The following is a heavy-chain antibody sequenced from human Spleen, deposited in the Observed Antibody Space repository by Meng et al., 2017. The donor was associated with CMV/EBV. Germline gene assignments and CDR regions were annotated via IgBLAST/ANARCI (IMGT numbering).Heavy chain of an antibody. J-gene: IGHJ4*02. CDR2: IYYSGTT. D-gene: IGHD3-3*01. CDR3: ASARGHTIYGVYLDY. CDR1: GGSISSGDYY. V-gene: IGHV4-39*07. Sequence: SETLSLTCTVSGGSISSGDYYWSWIRQPPGKGLEWIGAIYYSGTTYYSPSLTSRVTMSVDTSKNQFSVKLTSVTAADTAVYYCASARGHTIYGVYLDYWGQGALVTVSS.